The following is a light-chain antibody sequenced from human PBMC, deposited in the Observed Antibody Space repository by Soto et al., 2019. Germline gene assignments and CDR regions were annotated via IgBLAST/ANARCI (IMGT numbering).Light chain of an antibody. CDR3: QQLNSLIT. CDR2: AAS. J-gene: IGKJ5*01. CDR1: QGISSY. V-gene: IGKV1-9*01. Sequence: DIQLTQSPSFLSASVGYRVTITFRASQGISSYLAWYQQKPGKAPKLLIYAASTLQSGVPSRFSGSGSGTEFTLTISSLQPEDFATYYCQQLNSLITFGQGTRLEIK.